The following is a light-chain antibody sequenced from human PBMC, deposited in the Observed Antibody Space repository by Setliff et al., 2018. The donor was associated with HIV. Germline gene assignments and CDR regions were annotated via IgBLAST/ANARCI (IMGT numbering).Light chain of an antibody. V-gene: IGLV2-11*01. CDR2: DVS. CDR3: CSYAGSYTYV. Sequence: QSVLTQPRSVSGSPGQPVTISCTGTSSDVGGYNYVSWYQQHPGKAPKLKIYDVSKRPSGVPDRFSGSKSGNTASLTIPGLQAEDEADYYCCSYAGSYTYVFGTGTKVTVL. CDR1: SSDVGGYNY. J-gene: IGLJ1*01.